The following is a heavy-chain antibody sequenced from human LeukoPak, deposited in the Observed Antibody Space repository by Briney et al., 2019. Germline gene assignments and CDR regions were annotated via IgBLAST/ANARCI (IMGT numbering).Heavy chain of an antibody. Sequence: PSETLSLTCTVSGGSISSYYWSWIRQPPGKGLEWIGYIYYSGSTNYNPSLKSRVTISVETSKNQFSLKLSSVTAADTAVYYCARETYYYDSSGYYPYMDVWGKGTTVPVSS. V-gene: IGHV4-59*01. CDR3: ARETYYYDSSGYYPYMDV. J-gene: IGHJ6*03. D-gene: IGHD3-22*01. CDR2: IYYSGST. CDR1: GGSISSYY.